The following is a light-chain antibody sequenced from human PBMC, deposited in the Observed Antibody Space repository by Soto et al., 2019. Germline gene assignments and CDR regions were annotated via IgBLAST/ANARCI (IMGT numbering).Light chain of an antibody. CDR1: ALTKQY. J-gene: IGLJ1*01. CDR3: QSADISGPYV. Sequence: ELTQPPSVLVSPGQTARITCSGDALTKQYAYWYQQKPGHAPVLVIYKDSERPSGIPERFSGSSSGTTVTLTISGVQAEDEAAYYCQSADISGPYVFGIGTKVTVL. CDR2: KDS. V-gene: IGLV3-25*03.